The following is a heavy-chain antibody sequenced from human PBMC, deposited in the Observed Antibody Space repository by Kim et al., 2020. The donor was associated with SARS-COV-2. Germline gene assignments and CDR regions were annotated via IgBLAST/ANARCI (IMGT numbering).Heavy chain of an antibody. CDR2: INHSGST. CDR1: GGSFSGYY. V-gene: IGHV4-34*01. CDR3: ARFAVPYYYDSSGYYSPSDY. D-gene: IGHD3-22*01. J-gene: IGHJ4*02. Sequence: SETLSLTCAVYGGSFSGYYWSWIRQPPGKGLEWIGEINHSGSTNYNPSLKSRVTISVDTSKNQFSLKLSSVTAADTAVYYCARFAVPYYYDSSGYYSPSDYWGQGTLVTVSS.